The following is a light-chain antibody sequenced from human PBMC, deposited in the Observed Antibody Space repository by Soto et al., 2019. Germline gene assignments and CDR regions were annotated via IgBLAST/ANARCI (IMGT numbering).Light chain of an antibody. CDR3: QQYKYYWT. J-gene: IGKJ1*01. CDR2: ATS. CDR1: QTLNDW. Sequence: DIQMTQSPSTLSASVGDRVTITCRASQTLNDWLAWNQRKPGQGPKPLIYATSKLETGVPPRFSGSGSGTEFTLTINGLQPDDSATYFCQQYKYYWTFGQGTKVEVK. V-gene: IGKV1-5*03.